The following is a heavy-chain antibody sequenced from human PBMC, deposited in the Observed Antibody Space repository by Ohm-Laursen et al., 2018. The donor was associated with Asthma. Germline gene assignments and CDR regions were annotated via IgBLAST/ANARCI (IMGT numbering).Heavy chain of an antibody. V-gene: IGHV3-23*01. CDR1: GFTFSTYA. Sequence: SLRLSCAAPGFTFSTYAMNWVRQAPGQGLEWVSVISGSGGTTYYADSVEGLFTISRDNSKNTMYLQMNSLRAEDTAVYYCAKDLGTVTKGYFDYWGQGTLVTVSS. D-gene: IGHD4-17*01. CDR3: AKDLGTVTKGYFDY. CDR2: ISGSGGTT. J-gene: IGHJ4*02.